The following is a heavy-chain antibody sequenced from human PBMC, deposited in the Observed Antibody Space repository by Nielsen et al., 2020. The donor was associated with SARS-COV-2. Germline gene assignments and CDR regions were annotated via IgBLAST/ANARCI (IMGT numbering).Heavy chain of an antibody. CDR2: ISWNSGSI. Sequence: GGSLRLSCAASGFTFDDYAMHWVRQAPRKGLEWVSGISWNSGSIGYADSVKGRFTISRDNAKNSLYLQMNSLRAEDTALYYCAKDRGYSSSWVPVLFSYAFGIWGQGTMVTVSS. D-gene: IGHD6-13*01. J-gene: IGHJ3*02. CDR1: GFTFDDYA. V-gene: IGHV3-9*01. CDR3: AKDRGYSSSWVPVLFSYAFGI.